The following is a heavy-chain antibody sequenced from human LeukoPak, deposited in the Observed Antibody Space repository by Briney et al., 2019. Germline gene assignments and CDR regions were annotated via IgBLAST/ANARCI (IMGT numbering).Heavy chain of an antibody. CDR2: IIPIFGTA. D-gene: IGHD3-9*01. Sequence: SVKVSCKASGGTFSSYAISWVRQAPGQGLEWMGGIIPIFGTANYAQKFQGRVTITADESTSTAYMELSSLRSEDTAVYYCARSRRLVIPGELDYWGQGTAVTVSS. CDR3: ARSRRLVIPGELDY. J-gene: IGHJ4*02. CDR1: GGTFSSYA. V-gene: IGHV1-69*13.